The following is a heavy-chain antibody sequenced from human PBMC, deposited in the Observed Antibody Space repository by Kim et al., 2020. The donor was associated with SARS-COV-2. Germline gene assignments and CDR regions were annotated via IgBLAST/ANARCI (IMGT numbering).Heavy chain of an antibody. CDR2: IWFDGRNR. V-gene: IGHV3-33*06. Sequence: GGSLRLSCAASGLALSPYAMHWVRQAPGKGLEWVAIIWFDGRNRYYADSVKDRFTISRDNSNDMVYLQMDSLRVEDTGVYFCAKDQRPATGAKYYFDHWGQGTLVVVSS. CDR1: GLALSPYA. J-gene: IGHJ4*02. CDR3: AKDQRPATGAKYYFDH. D-gene: IGHD6-13*01.